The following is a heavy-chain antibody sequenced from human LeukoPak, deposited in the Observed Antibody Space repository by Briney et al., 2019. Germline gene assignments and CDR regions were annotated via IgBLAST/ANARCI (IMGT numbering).Heavy chain of an antibody. CDR1: GFTFGNYG. CDR2: ISGTGGRT. Sequence: PGGSLRLSCAASGFTFGNYGMTWVRQAPGKGLEWVATISGTGGRTYYADSVKGRFTVSRDNSKNTLHLQMKSLRVEHTAVYYCAKGPMGYDFWSGYYVQKPPAQFDYWGQGTLVTVSS. V-gene: IGHV3-23*01. J-gene: IGHJ4*02. D-gene: IGHD3-3*01. CDR3: AKGPMGYDFWSGYYVQKPPAQFDY.